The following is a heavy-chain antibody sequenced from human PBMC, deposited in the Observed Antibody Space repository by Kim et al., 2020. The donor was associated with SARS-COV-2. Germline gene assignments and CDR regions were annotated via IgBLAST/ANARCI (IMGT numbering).Heavy chain of an antibody. CDR3: ARDGVGHSSSWYVDYYGMDV. V-gene: IGHV4-59*13. Sequence: SETLSLTCTVSGGSISSYYWSWIRQPPGKGLEWIGYIYYSGSTNYNPSLKSRVTISVDTSKNQFSLKLSSVTAADTAVYYCARDGVGHSSSWYVDYYGMDVWGQGTTVTVSS. J-gene: IGHJ6*02. CDR2: IYYSGST. D-gene: IGHD6-13*01. CDR1: GGSISSYY.